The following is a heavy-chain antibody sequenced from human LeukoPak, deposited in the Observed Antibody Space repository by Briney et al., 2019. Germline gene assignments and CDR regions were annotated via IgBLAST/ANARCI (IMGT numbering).Heavy chain of an antibody. CDR1: GGTFSSYA. CDR2: INPNSGDT. Sequence: ASVKVSCKASGGTFSSYAISWVRQAPGQGLEWMGRINPNSGDTNYAQKFQGRVTMTRDTSISTAYMELSRLRSDDTAVYYCARVRYRLAETYIDYWGQGTLVTVSS. V-gene: IGHV1-2*06. D-gene: IGHD3-16*01. J-gene: IGHJ4*02. CDR3: ARVRYRLAETYIDY.